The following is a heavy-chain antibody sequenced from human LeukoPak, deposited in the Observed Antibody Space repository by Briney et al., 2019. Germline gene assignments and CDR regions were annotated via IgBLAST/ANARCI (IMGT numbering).Heavy chain of an antibody. CDR2: ISWNSGSI. CDR3: ARCPYSSSWCGSFDY. V-gene: IGHV3-9*01. J-gene: IGHJ4*02. CDR1: GFTFDDYA. D-gene: IGHD6-13*01. Sequence: GGSLRLSCAASGFTFDDYAMHWVRQAPGKGLEWVSGISWNSGSIGYADSVKGRFTISRDNAKNSLYLQMNSLRAEDTAVYYCARCPYSSSWCGSFDYWGQGTLVTVSS.